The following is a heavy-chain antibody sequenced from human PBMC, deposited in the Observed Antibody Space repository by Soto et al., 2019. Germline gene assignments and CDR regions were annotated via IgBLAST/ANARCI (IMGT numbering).Heavy chain of an antibody. CDR1: GFSLSTSGVG. J-gene: IGHJ6*02. V-gene: IGHV2-5*02. Sequence: QITLKESGPTLVKPTQTLTLTCTFSGFSLSTSGVGVGWIRQPPGKALEWLALIYWDDDERYSPSLTSRLTLTTDTSKNQVVLTMTNMDPVDTATYYCAHVLVVVANYGMDVWGQGTTVTVSS. D-gene: IGHD2-15*01. CDR3: AHVLVVVANYGMDV. CDR2: IYWDDDE.